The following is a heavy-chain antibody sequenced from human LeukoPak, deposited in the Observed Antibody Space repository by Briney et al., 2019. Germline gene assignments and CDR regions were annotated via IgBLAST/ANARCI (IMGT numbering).Heavy chain of an antibody. CDR3: ARGDPAYGSGSYYNWGFDP. V-gene: IGHV1-2*04. D-gene: IGHD3-10*01. J-gene: IGHJ5*02. Sequence: GASVKVSCKASGYTFTGYYMHWVRQAPGQGLEWMGWINPNSGGTNYARKFQGWVTMTRDTSISTAYMELSRLRSDDTAVYYCARGDPAYGSGSYYNWGFDPWGQGTLVTVSS. CDR2: INPNSGGT. CDR1: GYTFTGYY.